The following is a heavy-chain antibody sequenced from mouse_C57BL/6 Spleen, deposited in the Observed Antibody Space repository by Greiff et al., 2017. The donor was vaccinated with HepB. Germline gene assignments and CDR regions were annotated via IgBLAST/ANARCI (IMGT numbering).Heavy chain of an antibody. D-gene: IGHD2-1*01. CDR2: IYPGDGDT. Sequence: VKLQESGPELVKPGASVKISCKASGYAFSSSWMNWVKQRPGKGLEWIGRIYPGDGDTNYNGKFKGKATLTADKSSSTAYMQLSSLTSEDSAVYFCARSYGNGAMDYWGQGTSVTVSS. CDR1: GYAFSSSW. CDR3: ARSYGNGAMDY. J-gene: IGHJ4*01. V-gene: IGHV1-82*01.